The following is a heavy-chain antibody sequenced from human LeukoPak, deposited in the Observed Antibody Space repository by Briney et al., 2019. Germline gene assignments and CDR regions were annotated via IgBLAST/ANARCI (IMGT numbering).Heavy chain of an antibody. V-gene: IGHV3-23*01. CDR1: GFTFSSYA. J-gene: IGHJ3*02. CDR2: ISGSGGST. CDR3: AKKGYSSGKTDAFDI. D-gene: IGHD6-19*01. Sequence: PGGSLRLSCAASGFTFSSYAMSWVRQAPGKGLEWVSAISGSGGSTYYADSVKGRFTISRDNSKNTLYLQMSSLRAEDTAIYYCAKKGYSSGKTDAFDIWGQGTMVTVSS.